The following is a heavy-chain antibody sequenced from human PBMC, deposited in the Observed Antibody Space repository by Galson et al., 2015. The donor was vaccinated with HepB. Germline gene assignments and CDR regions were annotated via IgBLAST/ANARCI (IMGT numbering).Heavy chain of an antibody. CDR3: ARGRGSASFLIDY. V-gene: IGHV3-48*02. Sequence: SLRLSCAVSGFTFSDYSMHWVRQAPGKGLEWASFTNSASSSIHYADSVKGRFIVSRDNAQNSLFLQMNSLRDEDTAVYYCARGRGSASFLIDYWGQGTLVTVSS. CDR2: TNSASSSI. CDR1: GFTFSDYS. J-gene: IGHJ4*02. D-gene: IGHD3-10*01.